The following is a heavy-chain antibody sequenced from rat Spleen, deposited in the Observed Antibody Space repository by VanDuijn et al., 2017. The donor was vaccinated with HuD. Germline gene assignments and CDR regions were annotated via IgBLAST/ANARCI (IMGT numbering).Heavy chain of an antibody. CDR3: ARDGSGDDFDY. CDR1: GFSLTSYH. Sequence: QVQLKESGPGLVQPSQTLSLTCTVSGFSLTSYHVSWVRQPPGQGLEWMGVIWTGGSTASNSLLKSRLNISRDTSKSQVFLKMNSLRTEDTATYYCARDGSGDDFDYWGQGVMVTVSS. D-gene: IGHD3-7*01. J-gene: IGHJ2*01. CDR2: IWTGGST. V-gene: IGHV2-43*01.